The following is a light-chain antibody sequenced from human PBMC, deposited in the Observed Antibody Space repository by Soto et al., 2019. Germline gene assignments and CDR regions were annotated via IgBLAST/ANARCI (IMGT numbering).Light chain of an antibody. Sequence: DIQMTQFPSTLSASVGDRVTITCRASQNIGSWLAWYQQKPGKAPKVLIYDVSNLETGVPSRFSGSGSGTEFTLTISSLQPDDLATYYCQQYNSYSWTFGQGTKVDI. CDR2: DVS. J-gene: IGKJ1*01. CDR3: QQYNSYSWT. V-gene: IGKV1-5*01. CDR1: QNIGSW.